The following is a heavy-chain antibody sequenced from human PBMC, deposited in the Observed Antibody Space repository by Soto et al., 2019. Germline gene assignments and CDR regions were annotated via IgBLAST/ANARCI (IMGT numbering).Heavy chain of an antibody. D-gene: IGHD3-10*01. J-gene: IGHJ6*02. CDR1: GGSISSGGYS. V-gene: IGHV4-30-2*01. Sequence: QLQLQESGSGLVKPSQTLSLTCAVSGGSISSGGYSWSWIRQPPGKGLEWIGYIYHSGSTYYNPSLKSRVTISVDRSKNQFSLKLSSVTAADTAVYYCAKSGSYYNPYYYYGMDVRGQGTTVTVSS. CDR2: IYHSGST. CDR3: AKSGSYYNPYYYYGMDV.